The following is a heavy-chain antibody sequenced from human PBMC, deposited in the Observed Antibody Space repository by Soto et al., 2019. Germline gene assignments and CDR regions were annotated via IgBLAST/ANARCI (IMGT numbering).Heavy chain of an antibody. CDR2: IYHSGST. CDR1: GGSISSSNW. J-gene: IGHJ4*02. Sequence: SETLSLTCAVSGGSISSSNWWSWVRQPPGKGLEWIGEIYHSGSTNYNPSRKSRVTISVDKSKNQFSLKLSSVTAADTAVYYCARSLGYGDYYFDYWGQGTLVTVSS. CDR3: ARSLGYGDYYFDY. V-gene: IGHV4-4*02. D-gene: IGHD4-17*01.